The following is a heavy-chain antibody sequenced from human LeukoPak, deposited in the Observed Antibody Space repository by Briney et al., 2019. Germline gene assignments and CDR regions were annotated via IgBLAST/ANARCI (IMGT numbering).Heavy chain of an antibody. D-gene: IGHD2-21*02. V-gene: IGHV5-51*01. CDR3: ARRAYCGGDCYLDY. J-gene: IGHJ4*02. Sequence: GESLKISCKGSGYRFTNYWIGWVRQMPGKGLEWMGIIYPGDSDTRYSPSFQGQVTISADKSISTAYLQWSSLKASDTAIYYCARRAYCGGDCYLDYWGQGTLVTVSS. CDR1: GYRFTNYW. CDR2: IYPGDSDT.